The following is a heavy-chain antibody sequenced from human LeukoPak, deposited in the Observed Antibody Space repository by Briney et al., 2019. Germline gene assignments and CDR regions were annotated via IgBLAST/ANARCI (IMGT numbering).Heavy chain of an antibody. CDR2: IIPIFGTA. V-gene: IGHV1-69*05. CDR3: ARERGVAVAGEGVDP. J-gene: IGHJ5*02. Sequence: SVKVSCKASGGTFSSYAISWVRQAPGQGLELMGGIIPIFGTANYAQKFQGRVTLTRDTSTSTVYMELSSLRSEDTAVYYCARERGVAVAGEGVDPWGQGTLVTVSS. CDR1: GGTFSSYA. D-gene: IGHD6-19*01.